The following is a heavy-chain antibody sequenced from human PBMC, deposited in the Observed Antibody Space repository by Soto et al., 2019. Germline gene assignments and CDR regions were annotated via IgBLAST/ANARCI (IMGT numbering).Heavy chain of an antibody. Sequence: EVQLVESGGGLVQPGGSLRLSCAASGFTFSTYWMGWVRQAPGKGLEWVANIREDGSGNFYVDSVKGRFTISRDYAKNSTFRQMSSLSAEDTALYYCARGLSHLAARAEGVYCDYWGQGTLVTVSS. D-gene: IGHD6-6*01. J-gene: IGHJ4*02. V-gene: IGHV3-7*01. CDR3: ARGLSHLAARAEGVYCDY. CDR1: GFTFSTYW. CDR2: IREDGSGN.